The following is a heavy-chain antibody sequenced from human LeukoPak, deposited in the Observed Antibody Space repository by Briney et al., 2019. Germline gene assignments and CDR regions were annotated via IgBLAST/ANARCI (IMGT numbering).Heavy chain of an antibody. J-gene: IGHJ6*03. D-gene: IGHD6-19*01. V-gene: IGHV3-21*01. CDR2: ISSSSSYI. CDR1: GFTFSSYS. CDR3: ARERTGQQWLVRRYYYYMDV. Sequence: PGGSLRLSCAASGFTFSSYSMNWVRQAPGKGLEWVSSISSSSSYIYYVDSVKGRFTISRDNAKNSLYLQMNSLRAEDTAVYYCARERTGQQWLVRRYYYYMDVWGKGTTVTVSS.